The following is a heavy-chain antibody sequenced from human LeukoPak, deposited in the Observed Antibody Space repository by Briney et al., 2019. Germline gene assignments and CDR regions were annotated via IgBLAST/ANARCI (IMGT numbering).Heavy chain of an antibody. CDR3: ARDMHSSSSESLPNYYYGMDV. V-gene: IGHV3-30*03. Sequence: GGSLRLSCVASGFTFRNHFMHWVRQAPGKGLEWVAFMSPDGRSISYIDSVKGRFTISRDNSNNTLFLQLNSLRAEDTAVYYCARDMHSSSSESLPNYYYGMDVWGQGTTVTVSS. D-gene: IGHD6-6*01. CDR1: GFTFRNHF. CDR2: MSPDGRSI. J-gene: IGHJ6*02.